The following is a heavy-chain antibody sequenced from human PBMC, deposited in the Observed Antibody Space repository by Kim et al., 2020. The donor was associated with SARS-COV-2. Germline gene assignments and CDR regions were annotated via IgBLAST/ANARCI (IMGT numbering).Heavy chain of an antibody. V-gene: IGHV1-24*01. Sequence: ASVKVSCKVSGYTLTELSMHWVRQAPGKGLEWMGGFDPEDGETIYAQKFQGRVTMTEDTSTDTAYMELSRLRSEDTAVYYCATGALLWFGELSEFQHWGQGTLVTVSS. CDR3: ATGALLWFGELSEFQH. D-gene: IGHD3-10*01. J-gene: IGHJ1*01. CDR1: GYTLTELS. CDR2: FDPEDGET.